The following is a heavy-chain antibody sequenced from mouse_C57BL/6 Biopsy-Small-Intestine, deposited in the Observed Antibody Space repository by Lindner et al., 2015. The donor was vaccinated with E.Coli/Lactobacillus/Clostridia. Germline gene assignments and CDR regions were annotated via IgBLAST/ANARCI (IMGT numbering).Heavy chain of an antibody. D-gene: IGHD2-3*01. CDR2: INIGNGNT. Sequence: SVKVSCKASGYIFTSHGIHWVRQAPGQSLEWMGAINIGNGNTEFSQKFQDRVTITRDTSASTAYMELGSLRSEDTAVYYCARGNDTGSWSFDYWGQGTLATVSS. V-gene: IGHV1-66*01. CDR1: GYIFTSHG. CDR3: ARGNDTGSWSFDY. J-gene: IGHJ4*01.